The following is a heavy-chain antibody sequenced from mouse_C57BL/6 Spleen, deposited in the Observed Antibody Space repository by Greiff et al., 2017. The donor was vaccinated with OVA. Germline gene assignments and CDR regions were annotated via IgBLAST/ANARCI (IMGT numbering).Heavy chain of an antibody. V-gene: IGHV1-64*01. CDR2: IHPNSGST. CDR1: GYTFTSYW. Sequence: VQLQQPGAELVKPGASVKLSCKASGYTFTSYWMHWVKQRPGQGLEWIGMIHPNSGSTNYNEKFKSKATLTVDKSSSTAYMQLSSLTSEDSAVYYCARENYYGSVAYWGQGTLVTVSA. D-gene: IGHD1-1*01. CDR3: ARENYYGSVAY. J-gene: IGHJ3*01.